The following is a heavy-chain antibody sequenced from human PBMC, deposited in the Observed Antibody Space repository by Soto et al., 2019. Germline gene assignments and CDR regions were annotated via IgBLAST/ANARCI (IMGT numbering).Heavy chain of an antibody. D-gene: IGHD3-22*01. V-gene: IGHV4-34*01. Sequence: SETLSLTCAVYGGSFSGYYWSWFRQPPGKGLEWIGEVNHSGSTNYNPSLKSRVTISVDTSKNQFSLKLSSVTAADTAVYYCARGPITTNPRFDPWGQGTLVTVSS. CDR2: VNHSGST. J-gene: IGHJ5*02. CDR1: GGSFSGYY. CDR3: ARGPITTNPRFDP.